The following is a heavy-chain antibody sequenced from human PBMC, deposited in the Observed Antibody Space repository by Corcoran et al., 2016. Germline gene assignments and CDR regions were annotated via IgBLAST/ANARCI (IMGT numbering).Heavy chain of an antibody. J-gene: IGHJ5*02. V-gene: IGHV1-2*02. D-gene: IGHD3-3*01. CDR1: GYTFTGYY. CDR3: ARDLRRLIYDFWSGYYGWFDP. CDR2: INPNSGGT. Sequence: QVQLVQSGAEVKKPGASVKVSCKASGYTFTGYYMHWVRQAPGQGLEWMGWINPNSGGTNYAQKFQGRVTMTRDTSISTAYMELSRLRSDDTAVYYCARDLRRLIYDFWSGYYGWFDPWGQGTLVTVSS.